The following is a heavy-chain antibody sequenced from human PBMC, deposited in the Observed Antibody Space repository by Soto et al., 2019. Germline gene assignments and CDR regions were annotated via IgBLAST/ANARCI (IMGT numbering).Heavy chain of an antibody. CDR3: ARDDYSYAMGAFDI. D-gene: IGHD5-18*01. V-gene: IGHV1-18*01. CDR2: ISAYNGNT. CDR1: GGTFSSYA. Sequence: ASVKFSCKASGGTFSSYAISWVRQAPGQGLEWMGWISAYNGNTNYAQKLQGRVTMTTDTSTSTAYMELRSLRSDDTAVYYCARDDYSYAMGAFDIWGQGTMVTVSS. J-gene: IGHJ3*02.